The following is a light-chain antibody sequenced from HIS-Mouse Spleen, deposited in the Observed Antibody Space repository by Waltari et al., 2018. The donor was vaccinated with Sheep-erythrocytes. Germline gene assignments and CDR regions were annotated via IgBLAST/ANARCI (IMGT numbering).Light chain of an antibody. CDR3: CSYAGSYNHV. CDR1: SSDVGGYNY. Sequence: QSALTQPPSASGSPGQSVTISCPGTSSDVGGYNYVSWYQQHPGKAPKRMIYDVSKRPSGVPDRFSGSKSGNTASLTISGLQAEDEADYYCCSYAGSYNHVFATGTKVTVL. V-gene: IGLV2-11*01. CDR2: DVS. J-gene: IGLJ1*01.